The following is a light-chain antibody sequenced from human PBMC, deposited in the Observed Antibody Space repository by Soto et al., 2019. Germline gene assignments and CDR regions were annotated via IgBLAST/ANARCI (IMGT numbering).Light chain of an antibody. CDR2: AAS. V-gene: IGKV1-39*01. CDR1: QSISTY. J-gene: IGKJ1*01. Sequence: DIQMTQSPSSLSASVGDRVTITCRASQSISTYLNWYQQKPGKAPKLLIYAASTLQSGVPSRFSGSGSGTDFRLTITSLQPEDIATYYCQQSSITPRTFGQGTNVDFK. CDR3: QQSSITPRT.